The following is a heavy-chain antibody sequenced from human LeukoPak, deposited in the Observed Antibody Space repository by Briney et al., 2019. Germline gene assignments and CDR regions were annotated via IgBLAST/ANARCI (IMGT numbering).Heavy chain of an antibody. CDR1: GFTFDDYA. V-gene: IGHV3-9*01. Sequence: PGRSLRLSCAASGFTFDDYAMHWVRHAPGKGLEGVSGISWNSGSIGYADSVKGRFTISRDNAKNSLYLQMSSLRAEDTALYYCAKALYYYDSSGYSLDYWGQGTLVTVSS. CDR2: ISWNSGSI. D-gene: IGHD3-22*01. J-gene: IGHJ4*02. CDR3: AKALYYYDSSGYSLDY.